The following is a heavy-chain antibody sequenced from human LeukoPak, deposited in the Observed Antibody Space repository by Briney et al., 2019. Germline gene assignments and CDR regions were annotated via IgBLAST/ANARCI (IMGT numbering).Heavy chain of an antibody. D-gene: IGHD3-10*01. V-gene: IGHV5-51*01. J-gene: IGHJ6*02. CDR2: IYPGDSDT. Sequence: GESLKISCKGSGYSFTSYWIGWVRQMPGKGLEWMGIIYPGDSDTRYSPSFQGQVTISADKSISTAYLQWSSPKASDTAMYYCARQGITMVRGVVPYYYYGMDVWGQGTAVTVSS. CDR3: ARQGITMVRGVVPYYYYGMDV. CDR1: GYSFTSYW.